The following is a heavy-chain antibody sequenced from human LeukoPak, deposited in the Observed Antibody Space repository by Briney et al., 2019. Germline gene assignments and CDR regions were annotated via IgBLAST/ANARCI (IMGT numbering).Heavy chain of an antibody. J-gene: IGHJ4*02. Sequence: ASVKVSCKASGYTFTSYAMHWVRQAPGQRLEWMGWINAGNGNTKYSQKFQGRVTITRDTSASTAYMELSSLRSEDTAVYYCARTYYDFWSGSRNIYYFDYWGQGTLVTVSS. CDR2: INAGNGNT. D-gene: IGHD3-3*01. V-gene: IGHV1-3*01. CDR1: GYTFTSYA. CDR3: ARTYYDFWSGSRNIYYFDY.